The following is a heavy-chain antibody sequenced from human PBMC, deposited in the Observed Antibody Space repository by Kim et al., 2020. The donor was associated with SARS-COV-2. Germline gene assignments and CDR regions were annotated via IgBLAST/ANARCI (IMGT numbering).Heavy chain of an antibody. D-gene: IGHD2-2*02. CDR1: GGSFSGYY. Sequence: SETLSLTCAVYGGSFSGYYWSWIRQPPGKGLEWIGVINHSGSTNYNPSLKSRVTISVDTSKNQFSLKLSSVTAADTAVYYCARSSRYCSSTSCYTAGRDSYYYGMDVWGQGTTVTVSS. J-gene: IGHJ6*02. CDR3: ARSSRYCSSTSCYTAGRDSYYYGMDV. V-gene: IGHV4-34*01. CDR2: INHSGST.